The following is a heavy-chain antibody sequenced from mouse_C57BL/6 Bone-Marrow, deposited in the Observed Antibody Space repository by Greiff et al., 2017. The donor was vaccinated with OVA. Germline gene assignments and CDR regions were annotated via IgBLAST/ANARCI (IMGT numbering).Heavy chain of an antibody. CDR2: IDPENGDT. Sequence: EVQLQESGAELVRPGASVKLSCTASGFNIKDDSMHWVKQRPEQGLEWIGWIDPENGDTEYASKFQGKATITADTSSNTAYLQLSSLTSEDTAVYYCTSYGNFDDWGQGTTLTVSS. J-gene: IGHJ2*01. V-gene: IGHV14-4*01. CDR1: GFNIKDDS. CDR3: TSYGNFDD. D-gene: IGHD2-1*01.